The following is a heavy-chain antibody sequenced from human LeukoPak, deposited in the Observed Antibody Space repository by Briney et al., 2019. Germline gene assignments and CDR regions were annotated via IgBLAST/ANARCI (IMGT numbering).Heavy chain of an antibody. CDR3: ARVIAAAGTDYFDY. CDR1: GYTFTSYG. Sequence: ASVKVSCKASGYTFTSYGISWVRQAPGQGLEWMGWISAYNGNTNYAQKLQGRDTMTTDTSTSTAYTELRSLRSDDTAVYYCARVIAAAGTDYFDYWGQGTLVTVSS. J-gene: IGHJ4*02. V-gene: IGHV1-18*01. D-gene: IGHD6-13*01. CDR2: ISAYNGNT.